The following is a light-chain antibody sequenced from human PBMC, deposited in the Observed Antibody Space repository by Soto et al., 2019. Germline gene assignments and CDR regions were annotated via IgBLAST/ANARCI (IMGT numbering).Light chain of an antibody. CDR3: QQYYNWPLT. CDR2: GAS. Sequence: EIVMTQSPVTLSVSPGERATLSCRASQSVSSNLAWYQQKPGQAPRLLIYGASTRATGLPAMFSGSRSGTEFTLTISSLQSEDFAVYYCQQYYNWPLTFGQGTKVEIK. V-gene: IGKV3-15*01. CDR1: QSVSSN. J-gene: IGKJ1*01.